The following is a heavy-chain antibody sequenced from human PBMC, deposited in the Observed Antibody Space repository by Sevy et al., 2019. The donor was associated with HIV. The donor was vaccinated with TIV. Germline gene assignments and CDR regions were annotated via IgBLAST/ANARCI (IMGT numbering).Heavy chain of an antibody. CDR2: FDPEDGET. Sequence: ASVKVSCKVSGYTLTELSMHWVRQAPGKGLEWMGGFDPEDGETIYAQKFQGRFTMTEEKSTDTAYMELGSLRSEDTAVYYCATVSKLELRAFDIWGQGTMVTVSS. D-gene: IGHD1-7*01. J-gene: IGHJ3*02. V-gene: IGHV1-24*01. CDR1: GYTLTELS. CDR3: ATVSKLELRAFDI.